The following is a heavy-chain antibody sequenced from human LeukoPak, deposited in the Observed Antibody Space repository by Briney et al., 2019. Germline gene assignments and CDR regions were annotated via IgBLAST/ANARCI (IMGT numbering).Heavy chain of an antibody. CDR1: GASISTSRYY. CDR2: IYYSVTN. V-gene: IGHV4-39*01. Sequence: PSETLSLTCTVSGASISTSRYYWGWVRQPPGKGLEWIGSIYYSVTNYYNPSLKSRLTISVDTSKNQFSLQLSAVTAADTAVYFCARQDDTSAQHDAFDIWGQGTMVTVSS. CDR3: ARQDDTSAQHDAFDI. D-gene: IGHD3-22*01. J-gene: IGHJ3*02.